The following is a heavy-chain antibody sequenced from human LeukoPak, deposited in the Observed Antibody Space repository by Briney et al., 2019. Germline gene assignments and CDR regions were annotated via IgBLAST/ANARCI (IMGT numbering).Heavy chain of an antibody. Sequence: SETLSLTCTVSGGSISSYYWSWIRQPAGKGLEWIGRIYTSGSTNYNPSLKSRVTMSVDTSKNQFSLKLSSVTAADTAVYYCARESGDCSSTSCYRDYYYYYSMDVWGKGTTVTISS. J-gene: IGHJ6*03. D-gene: IGHD2-2*01. CDR1: GGSISSYY. CDR2: IYTSGST. CDR3: ARESGDCSSTSCYRDYYYYYSMDV. V-gene: IGHV4-4*07.